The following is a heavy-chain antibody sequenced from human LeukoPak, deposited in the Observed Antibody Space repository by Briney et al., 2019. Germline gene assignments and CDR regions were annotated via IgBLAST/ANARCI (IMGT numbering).Heavy chain of an antibody. CDR1: GFTFSNYA. D-gene: IGHD6-19*01. CDR2: ISYDASNK. V-gene: IGHV3-30-3*01. Sequence: QSGGSLRLSCSASGFTFSNYAMHWVRQAPGKGLEWVAVISYDASNKYYTNSVKGRFTISRDNSKNTLYLQMNSLRAEDTAVYYCARGRIAVAGKADYWGQGTLVTVSS. CDR3: ARGRIAVAGKADY. J-gene: IGHJ4*02.